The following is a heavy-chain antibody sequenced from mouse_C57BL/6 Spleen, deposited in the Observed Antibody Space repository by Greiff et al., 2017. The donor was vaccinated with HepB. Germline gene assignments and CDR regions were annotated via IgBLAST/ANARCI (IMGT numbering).Heavy chain of an antibody. CDR2: IDPSDSYT. V-gene: IGHV1-69*01. D-gene: IGHD2-12*01. J-gene: IGHJ1*03. CDR1: GYTFTSYW. Sequence: VQLQQPGAELVMPGASVKLSCKASGYTFTSYWMHWVKQRPGQGLEWIGEIDPSDSYTNYNQKFMGKSTWTVDKSSSTAYMQLSSLTSENSAVYYGARRNSDRYFDVWGTGPTVTVSS. CDR3: ARRNSDRYFDV.